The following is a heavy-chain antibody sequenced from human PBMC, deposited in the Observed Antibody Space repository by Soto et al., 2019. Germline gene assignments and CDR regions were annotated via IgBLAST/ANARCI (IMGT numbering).Heavy chain of an antibody. Sequence: GESLKISCKGSGYSFTSYWISWVRQMPGKGLEWMGRIDPIPSYTNYSPSFQGHVTISADKSISTAYLQWSSLKASDTAMYNWAIHFSLFDNYSNYEFFYWAQGTLFPSP. D-gene: IGHD4-4*01. J-gene: IGHJ4*02. CDR3: AIHFSLFDNYSNYEFFY. V-gene: IGHV5-10-1*01. CDR1: GYSFTSYW. CDR2: IDPIPSYT.